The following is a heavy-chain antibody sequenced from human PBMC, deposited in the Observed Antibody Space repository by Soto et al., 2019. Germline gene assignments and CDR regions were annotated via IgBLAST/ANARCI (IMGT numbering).Heavy chain of an antibody. CDR2: INPSGATT. CDR3: ARASGGYCSGGRCFFDY. J-gene: IGHJ4*02. Sequence: QVQLVQSGAEIRKPGASVKLSCKASGYTFTSYYMHWVRQAPGQGLEWMTMINPSGATTGYAQQFQGRVTMTRDTSTSTVYMELSGLRSEDTAVYFCARASGGYCSGGRCFFDYWGQGTLVTVSS. CDR1: GYTFTSYY. V-gene: IGHV1-46*01. D-gene: IGHD2-15*01.